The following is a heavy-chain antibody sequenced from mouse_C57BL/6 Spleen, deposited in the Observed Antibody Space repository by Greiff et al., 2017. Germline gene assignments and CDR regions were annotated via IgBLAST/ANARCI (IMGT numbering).Heavy chain of an antibody. D-gene: IGHD2-4*01. J-gene: IGHJ4*01. CDR1: GYTFTSYW. Sequence: QVQLQQPGAELVKPGASVKLSCKASGYTFTSYWMHWVKQRPGQGLEWIGMIHPNSGSTNYNEKFKSKATLTVDKSSSTAYMQLSSLTSEDSAVYYCARLYDYDVDYAMDYWGQGTSVTVSS. V-gene: IGHV1-64*01. CDR2: IHPNSGST. CDR3: ARLYDYDVDYAMDY.